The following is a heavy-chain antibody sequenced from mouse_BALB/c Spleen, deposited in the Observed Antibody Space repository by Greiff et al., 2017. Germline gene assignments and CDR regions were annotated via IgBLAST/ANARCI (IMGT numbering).Heavy chain of an antibody. D-gene: IGHD2-4*01. V-gene: IGHV5-4*02. CDR1: GFTFSDYY. CDR2: ISDGGSYT. J-gene: IGHJ4*01. CDR3: ARGSAYDYGGGYAMDY. Sequence: EVKLVESGGGLVKPGGSLKLSCAASGFTFSDYYMYWVRQTPEKRLEWVATISDGGSYTYYPDSVKGRFTISRDNAKNNLYLQMSSLKSEDTAMYYCARGSAYDYGGGYAMDYWGQGTSVTVSS.